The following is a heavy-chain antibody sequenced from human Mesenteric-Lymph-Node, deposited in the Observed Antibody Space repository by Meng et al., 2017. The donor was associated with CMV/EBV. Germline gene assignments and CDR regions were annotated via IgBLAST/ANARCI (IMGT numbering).Heavy chain of an antibody. V-gene: IGHV4-4*02. D-gene: IGHD5-18*01. CDR1: CCSISSSNW. CDR3: ARGGGSYGPIDAFDI. CDR2: IYHSGST. J-gene: IGHJ3*02. Sequence: SCCSISSSNWWSWVRPPPGKGLEWIGEIYHSGSTNYNPSLKSRVTISVDKSKNQFSLKLSSVTAADTAVYYCARGGGSYGPIDAFDIWGQGTMVTVSS.